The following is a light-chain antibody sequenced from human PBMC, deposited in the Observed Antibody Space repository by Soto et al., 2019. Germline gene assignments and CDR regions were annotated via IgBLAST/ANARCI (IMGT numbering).Light chain of an antibody. CDR2: DNN. J-gene: IGLJ2*01. V-gene: IGLV1-40*01. Sequence: QSVLTQPPSVSGAPGQRVTISCTGSSSNIGATSNVYWYQQLPGAAPKLLFYDNNSRPSGVPDRFSASKSGTSASLATAGLQDEDEAGYYCQSFDFSLTAVVFGGGTKLTVL. CDR3: QSFDFSLTAVV. CDR1: SSNIGATSN.